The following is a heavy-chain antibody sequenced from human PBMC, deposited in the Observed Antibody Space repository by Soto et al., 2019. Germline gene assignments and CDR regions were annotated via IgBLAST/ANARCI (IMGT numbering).Heavy chain of an antibody. J-gene: IGHJ4*02. CDR1: GFTFSSYS. D-gene: IGHD2-21*01. CDR2: ISSSSSYI. CDR3: ARRGNAYEEFDY. Sequence: GGSLRLSCAASGFTFSSYSMNWVRQAPGKGLEWVSSISSSSSYIYYADSVKGRFTISRDNAKNSLYLQMNSLRAEDTAVYYCARRGNAYEEFDYWGQGTLVTVSS. V-gene: IGHV3-21*01.